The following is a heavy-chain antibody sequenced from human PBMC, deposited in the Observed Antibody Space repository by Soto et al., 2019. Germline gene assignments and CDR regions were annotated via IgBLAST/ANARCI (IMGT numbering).Heavy chain of an antibody. J-gene: IGHJ5*02. CDR2: IYYSGST. D-gene: IGHD3-16*01. V-gene: IGHV4-31*03. CDR1: GGSIDSGGYY. Sequence: QVQLQESGPGLVKPSQTLSLTCTVSGGSIDSGGYYWSWIRQHPGKGLEWIGYIYYSGSTYYNPSLKSRVNVSLDPSKQQFSLRLSSVTAADTAMYYCARVAQEALGWFDPWGQGTLVTVSS. CDR3: ARVAQEALGWFDP.